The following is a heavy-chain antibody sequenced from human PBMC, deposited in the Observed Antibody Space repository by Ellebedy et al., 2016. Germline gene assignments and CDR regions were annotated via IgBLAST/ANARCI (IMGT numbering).Heavy chain of an antibody. CDR3: AVRVDTAMVNPY. CDR1: GGTFSSYA. D-gene: IGHD5-18*01. J-gene: IGHJ4*02. Sequence: ASVKVSCKASGGTFSSYAISWVRQAPGQGLEWMGWISAYNGNTNYAQKLQGRVTMTTDTSTSTAYMELRSLRSEDTAVYYCAVRVDTAMVNPYWGQGTLVTVSS. CDR2: ISAYNGNT. V-gene: IGHV1-18*01.